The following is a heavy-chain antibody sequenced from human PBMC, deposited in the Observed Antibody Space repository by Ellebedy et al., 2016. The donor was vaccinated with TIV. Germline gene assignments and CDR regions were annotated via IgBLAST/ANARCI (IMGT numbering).Heavy chain of an antibody. J-gene: IGHJ4*02. CDR3: ASPSGTYGDYYFDY. CDR2: IIPIFGTA. Sequence: AASVKVSCKASGGTFSSYAISWVRQAPGQGLEWMGGIIPIFGTANYAQKFQGRVTITADESTSTAYMELSSLRSEDTAVYYCASPSGTYGDYYFDYWGQGTLVTVSS. D-gene: IGHD4-17*01. CDR1: GGTFSSYA. V-gene: IGHV1-69*13.